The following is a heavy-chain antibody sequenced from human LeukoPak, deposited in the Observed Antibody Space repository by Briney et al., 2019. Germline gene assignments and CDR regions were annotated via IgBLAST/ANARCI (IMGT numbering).Heavy chain of an antibody. D-gene: IGHD3-3*01. V-gene: IGHV4-34*01. J-gene: IGHJ6*03. CDR1: GGSFSGYY. Sequence: PSETLSLTCALYGGSFSGYYWSWIRQPPGKGLEWIGEINHGGSTNYNPSLKSRVTISVDTSKNQFSLKLSSVTAADTAVYYCARLPFLPYDFWSGPAYYYYYYMDVWGKGTTVTVSS. CDR3: ARLPFLPYDFWSGPAYYYYYYMDV. CDR2: INHGGST.